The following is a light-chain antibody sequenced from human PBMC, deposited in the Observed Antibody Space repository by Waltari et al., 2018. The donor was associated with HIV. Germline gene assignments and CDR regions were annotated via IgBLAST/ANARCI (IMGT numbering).Light chain of an antibody. V-gene: IGLV1-44*01. CDR1: GSNLGSRT. CDR3: AAWDDSLSGFV. Sequence: QSVLTQPPPLSAAPGQKINLSCSGGGSNLGSRTWPWYQPLPSRAPKLIIDHDHRRPSGVSDRFTASKSGTSASLFISKLQAADEATYYCAAWDDSLSGFVFGGGT. CDR2: HDH. J-gene: IGLJ3*02.